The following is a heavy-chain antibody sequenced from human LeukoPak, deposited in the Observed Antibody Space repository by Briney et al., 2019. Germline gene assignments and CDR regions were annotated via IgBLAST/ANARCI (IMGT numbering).Heavy chain of an antibody. Sequence: SETLSLTCTASGGSITSGSHYWSWIRQPAGKGLEWIGRIYTSGSTNYNPSLKSRVTISVDTSKNQFSLKLSSVTAADTAVYYCARTYYYGSGSHGRFDYWGQGTLVTVSS. CDR1: GGSITSGSHY. V-gene: IGHV4-61*02. J-gene: IGHJ4*02. CDR3: ARTYYYGSGSHGRFDY. D-gene: IGHD3-10*01. CDR2: IYTSGST.